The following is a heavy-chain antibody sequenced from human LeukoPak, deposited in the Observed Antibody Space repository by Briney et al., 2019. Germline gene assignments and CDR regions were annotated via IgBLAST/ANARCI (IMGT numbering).Heavy chain of an antibody. CDR3: ARDQVECTGGACQSRVGFDF. V-gene: IGHV4-31*03. D-gene: IGHD2-8*02. J-gene: IGHJ4*02. Sequence: SETLSLTCTVSGDSISNGVKYWSWIRQHPGRGLEWIVYIYHSGRSYYNPSLKSRITMSVDTSKNQFSLNLSSVTAADTAVYYCARDQVECTGGACQSRVGFDFWGQGTLVTVSS. CDR2: IYHSGRS. CDR1: GDSISNGVKY.